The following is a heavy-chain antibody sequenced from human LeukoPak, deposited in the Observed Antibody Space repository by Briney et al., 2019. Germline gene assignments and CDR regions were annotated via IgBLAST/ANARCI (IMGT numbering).Heavy chain of an antibody. Sequence: GGSLRLSCAASGFTFSSYSMNWVRQAPGKGLEWVSSISSSSSYIYYADSVKGRFTISRDNAKNSLYLQMNSLRAEDTAVYYCARDTPELDAFDIWGQGTMVTVSS. J-gene: IGHJ3*02. D-gene: IGHD1-1*01. CDR1: GFTFSSYS. CDR3: ARDTPELDAFDI. CDR2: ISSSSSYI. V-gene: IGHV3-21*01.